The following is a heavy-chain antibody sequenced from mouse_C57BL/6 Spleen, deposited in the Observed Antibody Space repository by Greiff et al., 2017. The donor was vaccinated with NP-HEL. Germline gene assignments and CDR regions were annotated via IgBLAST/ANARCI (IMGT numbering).Heavy chain of an antibody. CDR1: GYSITSGYY. Sequence: EVKVEESGPGLVKPSQSLSLTCSVTGYSITSGYYWNWIRQFPGNNLEWMGYISYDGSNNYNPSLKNRISITRDTSKNQFFLKLNSVTTEDTATYYCGTTVVAKGYWYFDVWGTGTTVTVSS. J-gene: IGHJ1*03. V-gene: IGHV3-6*01. D-gene: IGHD1-1*01. CDR2: ISYDGSN. CDR3: GTTVVAKGYWYFDV.